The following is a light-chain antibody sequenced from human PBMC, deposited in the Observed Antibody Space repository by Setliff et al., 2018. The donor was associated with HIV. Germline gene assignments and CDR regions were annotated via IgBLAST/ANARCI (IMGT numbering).Light chain of an antibody. CDR1: TSDIGHYNR. Sequence: QSVLTQPPYVSGAPGQSVTISCTGSTSDIGHYNRVSWYQQPPGAAPKLIMYEVSHRPSGVPDRFSGSKSDSTASLTISGLQPEDEADYYCSSYTTSITFVFGTRTKVTVL. V-gene: IGLV2-18*02. J-gene: IGLJ1*01. CDR2: EVS. CDR3: SSYTTSITFV.